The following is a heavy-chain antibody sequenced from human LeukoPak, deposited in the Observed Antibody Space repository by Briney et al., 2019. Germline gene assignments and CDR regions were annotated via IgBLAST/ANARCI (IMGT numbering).Heavy chain of an antibody. CDR3: ARHGYLDYYDSSGWFDI. Sequence: TASETLSLTCTVSGGSISSSSYYWGWIRQPPGKGLEWIGSIYYSGSTYYNPSLKSRVTISVDTSKNQFSLKLSSVTAADTAVYYCARHGYLDYYDSSGWFDIWGQGTMVTVSS. CDR1: GGSISSSSYY. J-gene: IGHJ3*02. V-gene: IGHV4-39*01. CDR2: IYYSGST. D-gene: IGHD3-22*01.